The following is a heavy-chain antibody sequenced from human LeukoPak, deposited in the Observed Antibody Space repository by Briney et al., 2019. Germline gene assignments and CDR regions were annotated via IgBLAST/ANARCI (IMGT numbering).Heavy chain of an antibody. D-gene: IGHD3-22*01. J-gene: IGHJ4*02. CDR1: GYTFTGYY. CDR3: ARDVLYYYDSSGYCFDY. Sequence: ASVKVPCKASGYTFTGYYMHWVRQAPGQGLEWMGWINPNSGGTNYAQKFQGRVTMTRDTSISTAYMELSRLRSDDTAVYYCARDVLYYYDSSGYCFDYWGQGTLVTVSS. V-gene: IGHV1-2*02. CDR2: INPNSGGT.